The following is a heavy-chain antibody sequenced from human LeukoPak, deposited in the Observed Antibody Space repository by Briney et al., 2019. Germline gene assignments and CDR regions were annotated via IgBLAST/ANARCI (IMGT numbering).Heavy chain of an antibody. J-gene: IGHJ4*02. CDR3: ARAPPMGRWFGPFDY. Sequence: SETLSLTCALYGGSFSGYYWSWIRQPPGKGLECIGEINHSVSTNSNPSLKSRVTISVDTSKNQFSLKLSSVTAADTAVYYCARAPPMGRWFGPFDYWGQGTLVTVSS. D-gene: IGHD4-23*01. CDR1: GGSFSGYY. V-gene: IGHV4-34*01. CDR2: INHSVST.